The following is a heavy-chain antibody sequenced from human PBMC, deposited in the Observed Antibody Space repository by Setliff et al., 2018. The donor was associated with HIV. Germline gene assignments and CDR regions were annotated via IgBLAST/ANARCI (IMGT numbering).Heavy chain of an antibody. V-gene: IGHV4-39*01. J-gene: IGHJ4*02. CDR3: ARQTWEYYDTLTGYYRSPKNFDS. CDR2: ISYTGST. Sequence: KPSETLSLTCTVSGGSISSSTYYWSWIRQPPGKGLEWIGTISYTGSTYYDPSLKSRVTISLDTSKNQFFLKLSSVTAPDTAIYYCARQTWEYYDTLTGYYRSPKNFDSWAREPWSPSPQ. CDR1: GGSISSSTYY. D-gene: IGHD3-9*01.